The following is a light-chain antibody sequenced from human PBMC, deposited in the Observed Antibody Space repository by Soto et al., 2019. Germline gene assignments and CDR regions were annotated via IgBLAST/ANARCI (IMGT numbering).Light chain of an antibody. CDR3: QQYNSYSRT. CDR1: QSISSW. V-gene: IGKV1-5*03. Sequence: DIQMTQSPSTLSASVGDRVTITCRASQSISSWLAWYQQKPGKAPKLLIYKSSSLESGVPSRFSGSGSGTEFTLTISSLQSDDFANYYCQQYNSYSRTLGQGTKVDIK. CDR2: KSS. J-gene: IGKJ1*01.